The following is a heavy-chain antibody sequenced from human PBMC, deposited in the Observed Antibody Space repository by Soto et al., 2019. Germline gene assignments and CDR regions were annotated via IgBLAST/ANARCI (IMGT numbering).Heavy chain of an antibody. CDR2: FDPEDGET. J-gene: IGHJ4*02. D-gene: IGHD2-21*01. Sequence: QVQLTQSGPEVKKPGASVKVSCKVSGHTLTELPMHWVRQAPGKGLEWMGGFDPEDGETIYAQKFQGRVTMTEDPSTDTAYMELSGLTSEDTAVFYCATGVTVIGTFEFWGQGTLLSVSS. V-gene: IGHV1-24*01. CDR3: ATGVTVIGTFEF. CDR1: GHTLTELP.